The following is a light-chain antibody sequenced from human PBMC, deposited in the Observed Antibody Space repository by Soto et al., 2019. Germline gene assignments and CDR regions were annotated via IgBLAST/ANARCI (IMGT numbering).Light chain of an antibody. CDR2: EVS. J-gene: IGLJ2*01. Sequence: QSALTQPASVSGSPGQSITISCTGTSSDVGRYIYVSWYQQHPGKAPKLMIYEVSNRPSGVSNRFSGSKSGNTASLTISGLQAEDEADYYCSSYTSSTTLVVFGGGTKVTVL. CDR1: SSDVGRYIY. CDR3: SSYTSSTTLVV. V-gene: IGLV2-14*01.